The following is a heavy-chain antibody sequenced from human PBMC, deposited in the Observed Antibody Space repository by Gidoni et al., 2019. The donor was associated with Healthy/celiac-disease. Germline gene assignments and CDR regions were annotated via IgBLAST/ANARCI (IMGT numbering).Heavy chain of an antibody. CDR3: ARIVPNSGYDSGFDY. CDR2: INHSGST. Sequence: QVQLQQWGAGLLKPSETLSLTCAVYGGSFSGYYWSWIRQPPGKGLEWIGEINHSGSTNYNPSLKSRVTISVDTSKNQFSLKLSSVTAADTAVYYCARIVPNSGYDSGFDYWGQGTLVTVSS. V-gene: IGHV4-34*01. CDR1: GGSFSGYY. J-gene: IGHJ4*02. D-gene: IGHD5-12*01.